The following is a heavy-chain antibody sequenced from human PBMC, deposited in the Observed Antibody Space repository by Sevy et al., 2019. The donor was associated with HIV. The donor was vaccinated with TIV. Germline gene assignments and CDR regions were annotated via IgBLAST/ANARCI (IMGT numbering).Heavy chain of an antibody. Sequence: GGSLRLSCAASGFTFSDYYMTWIRQAPGKGLEWVAHIGSSDSTIHYVDSVKGRFTISRDNSKNTLYLQMNGLRAEDTAVYYCAREGYYDSSGYYYYFDYWGQGTLVTVSS. V-gene: IGHV3-11*04. CDR2: IGSSDSTI. CDR3: AREGYYDSSGYYYYFDY. J-gene: IGHJ4*02. D-gene: IGHD3-22*01. CDR1: GFTFSDYY.